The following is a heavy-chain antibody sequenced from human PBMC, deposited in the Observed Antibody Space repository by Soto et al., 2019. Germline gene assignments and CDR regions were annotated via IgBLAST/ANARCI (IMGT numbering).Heavy chain of an antibody. J-gene: IGHJ4*02. V-gene: IGHV1-46*01. CDR3: ARDLAAGEH. CDR2: INPASGRT. CDR1: GYTFTHYY. D-gene: IGHD6-13*01. Sequence: QVQLVQSGAEVRKPGASVKVSCRTSGYTFTHYYVHWVRQAPGQGLEWLGIINPASGRTNCAQEFQGRVTLTMDTSTTTVYMELSGLRAEDTAIFYCARDLAAGEHWGQGTLVTVSS.